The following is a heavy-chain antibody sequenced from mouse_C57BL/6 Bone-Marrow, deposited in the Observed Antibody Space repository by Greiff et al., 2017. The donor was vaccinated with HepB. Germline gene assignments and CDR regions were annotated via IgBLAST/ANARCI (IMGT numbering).Heavy chain of an antibody. V-gene: IGHV1-53*01. J-gene: IGHJ4*01. CDR3: ARNIPYTSMDY. Sequence: VKLKQPGTELVKPGASVKLSCKASGYTFTSYWMHWVKQRPGQGLEWIGNINPSNGGTNYNEKFKSKATLTVDKSSSTAYMQLSSLTSEDSAVYYCARNIPYTSMDYWGQGTSVTVSS. CDR2: INPSNGGT. D-gene: IGHD2-12*01. CDR1: GYTFTSYW.